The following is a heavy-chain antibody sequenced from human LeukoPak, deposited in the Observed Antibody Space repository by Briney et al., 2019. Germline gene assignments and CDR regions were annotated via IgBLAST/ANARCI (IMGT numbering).Heavy chain of an antibody. CDR1: GGSISSDY. V-gene: IGHV4-59*01. D-gene: IGHD4-11*01. CDR3: ARGFYSPHY. J-gene: IGHJ4*02. Sequence: SETLSLTCTVSGGSISSDYWSWIRQPPGKGLEWIGYIYYSGRAYYNPSLKSRITISVDTSKNQFSLKLSSVTAADTAVYYCARGFYSPHYWGQGTLVSVSS. CDR2: IYYSGRA.